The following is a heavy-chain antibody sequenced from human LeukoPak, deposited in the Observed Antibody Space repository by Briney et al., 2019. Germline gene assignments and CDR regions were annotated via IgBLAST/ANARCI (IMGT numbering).Heavy chain of an antibody. D-gene: IGHD3-16*01. J-gene: IGHJ4*02. CDR1: GGSFSGYY. CDR2: INHSGST. CDR3: VYMRVGGSIDY. V-gene: IGHV4-34*01. Sequence: SETLSLTCAVYGGSFSGYYWSWIRQPPGKGLEWIGEINHSGSTNYNPSLKSRVTISVDTSKNQFSLKLSSVTAADTAVYYCVYMRVGGSIDYWGQGTLVTVSP.